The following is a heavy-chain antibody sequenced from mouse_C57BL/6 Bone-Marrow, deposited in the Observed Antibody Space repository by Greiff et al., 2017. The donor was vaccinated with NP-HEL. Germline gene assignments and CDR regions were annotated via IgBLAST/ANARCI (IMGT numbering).Heavy chain of an antibody. D-gene: IGHD3-1*01. CDR2: INPSTGGT. CDR1: GYSFTGYY. V-gene: IGHV1-42*01. CDR3: AREGLGY. J-gene: IGHJ2*01. Sequence: VQLQQPGPELVKPGASVKISCKASGYSFTGYYMNWVKQSPEKSLEWIGEINPSTGGTTYNQKFKAKATLTVDKSSSTAYMQLKSLTSEDSAVYYCAREGLGYWGQGTTLTVSS.